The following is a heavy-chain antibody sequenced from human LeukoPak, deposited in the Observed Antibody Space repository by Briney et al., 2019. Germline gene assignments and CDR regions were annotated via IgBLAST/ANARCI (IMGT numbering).Heavy chain of an antibody. V-gene: IGHV3-23*01. Sequence: PGGSLRLSCAASGFTFSGHWMSWVRQAPGKGLEWVSVISGSGGDTYYADSVEGRFTISRDNSKNTLYVQMNSLGAEDTAVYYCAKGPNDSSNYLFEYWGQGTLVTVSS. CDR2: ISGSGGDT. D-gene: IGHD4-11*01. J-gene: IGHJ4*02. CDR1: GFTFSGHW. CDR3: AKGPNDSSNYLFEY.